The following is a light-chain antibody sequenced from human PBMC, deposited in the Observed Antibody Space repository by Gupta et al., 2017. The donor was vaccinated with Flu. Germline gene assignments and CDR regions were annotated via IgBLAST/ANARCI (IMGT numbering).Light chain of an antibody. CDR1: RSINFY. CDR2: KAS. CDR3: RHENNSSRT. Sequence: DVQMTQSPSNLSASVGDRVTITCRASRSINFYLAWYQQKPGKAPNLIIHKASTLQSGVPSRFSGSGSGTEFILTIARLQPDDVATYYCRHENNSSRTFGQGTKVEI. V-gene: IGKV1-5*03. J-gene: IGKJ1*01.